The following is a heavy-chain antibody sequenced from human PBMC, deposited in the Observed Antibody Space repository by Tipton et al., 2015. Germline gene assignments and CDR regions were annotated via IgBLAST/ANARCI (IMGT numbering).Heavy chain of an antibody. CDR2: IQYSGST. CDR3: AKGLRIAATVGFDY. V-gene: IGHV4-59*01. Sequence: TLSLTCTVSSYSISKYYWSWIRQPPGKELEWIGYIQYSGSTNYNPSLKSRVTISVDTSKTQFSLKMSSVTASDTAVYYCAKGLRIAATVGFDYWGQGTLVTVSS. D-gene: IGHD6-25*01. J-gene: IGHJ4*02. CDR1: SYSISKYY.